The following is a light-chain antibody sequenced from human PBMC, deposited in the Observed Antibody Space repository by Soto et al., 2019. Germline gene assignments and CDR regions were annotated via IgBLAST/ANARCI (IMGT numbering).Light chain of an antibody. CDR1: QGVSAY. CDR2: GAS. Sequence: DIQMPQSPSSLSASVGDRVTITCRASQGVSAYLLWYQQRQGRAPKLLMYGASNLLSGVPSRFSGSGSGTNFTLAISSLQPEDFATSYGQQSYRTPHTFGQGTKLETK. CDR3: QQSYRTPHT. V-gene: IGKV1-39*01. J-gene: IGKJ2*01.